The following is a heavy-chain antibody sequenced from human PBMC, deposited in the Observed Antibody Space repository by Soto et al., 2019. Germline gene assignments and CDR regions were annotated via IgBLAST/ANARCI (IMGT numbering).Heavy chain of an antibody. V-gene: IGHV3-21*01. CDR3: ARDLSGGNFYYHGLDV. CDR1: GFTFSDFD. J-gene: IGHJ6*02. CDR2: ITSNSVYV. Sequence: EVQLVESGGGLVKPGGSLRLSCAGSGFTFSDFDMTWVRQAPGKGLEWVSSITSNSVYVYYADSLKGRFTISRDNAKSSLYLQMNSLRADDTAVYYCARDLSGGNFYYHGLDVWGQGTTVTVSS. D-gene: IGHD1-26*01.